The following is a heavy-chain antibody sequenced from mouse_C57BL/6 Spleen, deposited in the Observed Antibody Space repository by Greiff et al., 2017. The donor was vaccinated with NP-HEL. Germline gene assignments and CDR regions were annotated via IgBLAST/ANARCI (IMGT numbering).Heavy chain of an antibody. CDR2: INPNYGTT. CDR3: ARGVGLWGDFDV. Sequence: EVQLQQSGPELVKPGASVKISCKSSGYSFTDYNMHWVKQSNGKSLEWIGVINPNYGTTSYNQKFKGKATLTVDQSSSTAYMQLNSLPSEDSAVFACARGVGLWGDFDVWGTGTTVTVSS. D-gene: IGHD1-1*01. J-gene: IGHJ1*03. V-gene: IGHV1-39*01. CDR1: GYSFTDYN.